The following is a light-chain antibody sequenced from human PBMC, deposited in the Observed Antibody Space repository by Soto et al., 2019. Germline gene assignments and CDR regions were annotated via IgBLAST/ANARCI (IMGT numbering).Light chain of an antibody. CDR3: PKYNSYWT. CDR1: QSISSW. CDR2: KAS. J-gene: IGKJ1*01. V-gene: IGKV1-5*03. Sequence: DIQMTQSPSTLSASVGDRVTITCRASQSISSWLAWYQQKPGKAPKLLIYKASSLESGVPTRFSGSGSGTEFTLTISRLQPEDFATFLCPKYNSYWTFGQGTKVEIK.